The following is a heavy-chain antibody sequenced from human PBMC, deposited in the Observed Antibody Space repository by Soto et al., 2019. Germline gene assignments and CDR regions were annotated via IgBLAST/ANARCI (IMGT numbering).Heavy chain of an antibody. D-gene: IGHD6-13*01. V-gene: IGHV3-21*01. CDR2: ISSNSAYI. Sequence: GGSLRLSCAASGFTFRSFTMNWVRQAPGKGLEWVSTISSNSAYIYYTDALRGHFTISRDNAKNSLHLQMNSLRAEDTAVYYCTRDASRDSSARGWFDPWGPGTLVTVSS. CDR1: GFTFRSFT. J-gene: IGHJ5*02. CDR3: TRDASRDSSARGWFDP.